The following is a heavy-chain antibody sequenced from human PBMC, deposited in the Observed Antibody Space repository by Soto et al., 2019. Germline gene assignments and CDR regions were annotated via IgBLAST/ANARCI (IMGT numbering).Heavy chain of an antibody. CDR2: IFHSGST. J-gene: IGHJ4*02. V-gene: IGHV4-39*01. Sequence: QLQLQESGPGLVKPSETLSLTCSVSGGSISSDIYYWGWIRQPPGKGLEWIGTIFHSGSTYYNSSLRSRVTISVDTSKNQFFLKLSSVTAADTAVYYCARVFDYWGQGTLVTVSS. CDR1: GGSISSDIYY. CDR3: ARVFDY.